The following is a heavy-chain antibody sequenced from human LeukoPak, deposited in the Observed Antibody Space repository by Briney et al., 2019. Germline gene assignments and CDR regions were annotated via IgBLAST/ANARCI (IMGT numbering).Heavy chain of an antibody. CDR2: IWYDGSNK. D-gene: IGHD2-2*01. CDR3: ARDRCSSTSCYYFDY. J-gene: IGHJ4*02. V-gene: IGHV3-33*01. Sequence: PGRSLRLSCAASGFTFSSYGMHWVRQAPGKGLEWVAVIWYDGSNKYYADSVKGPFTISRDNSKNTLYLQMNSLRAEDTAVYYCARDRCSSTSCYYFDYWGQGTLVTASS. CDR1: GFTFSSYG.